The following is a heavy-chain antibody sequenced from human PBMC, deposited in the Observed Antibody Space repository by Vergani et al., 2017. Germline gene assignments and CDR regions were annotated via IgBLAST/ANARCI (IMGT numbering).Heavy chain of an antibody. CDR3: ARGLGGLVSGWTFDY. CDR2: INHSGST. CDR1: GGSFSGYY. J-gene: IGHJ4*02. Sequence: QVQLPQWGAGLLKPSETLSLTCAVYGGSFSGYYWSWIRKPPGKGLEWIGEINHSGSTNYNPSLKSRVTISVDTSKNQFSLKLSSVTAADTAVYYWARGLGGLVSGWTFDYWGQGTLVTVSS. V-gene: IGHV4-34*01. D-gene: IGHD6-19*01.